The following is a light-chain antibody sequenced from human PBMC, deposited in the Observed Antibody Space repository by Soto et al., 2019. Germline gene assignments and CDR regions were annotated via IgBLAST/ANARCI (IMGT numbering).Light chain of an antibody. CDR1: ESVGSPN. CDR2: DVS. Sequence: EVALTQSPAALSFSPGEGATLSCKASESVGSPNLAWYQQKPGQAPRLLFYDVSRRATGVPDRFSGSGSGADFTLTISRLEPEDFAVYYCQHYGSSPRTFGPGT. V-gene: IGKV3-20*01. J-gene: IGKJ3*01. CDR3: QHYGSSPRT.